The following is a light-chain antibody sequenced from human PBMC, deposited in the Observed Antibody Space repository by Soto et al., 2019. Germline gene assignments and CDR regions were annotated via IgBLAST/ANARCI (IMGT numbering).Light chain of an antibody. CDR1: QSISSY. V-gene: IGKV1-39*01. CDR3: QQSYTTPFT. J-gene: IGKJ3*01. Sequence: DIQMTQSPSSLSASVGDRVTITCRASQSISSYLNWYQQIPGKAPNLLIYAASTLQSGVPSRFTGSGSGTDSTLTINSLQPEDFATYYCQQSYTTPFTFGPGTKVDIK. CDR2: AAS.